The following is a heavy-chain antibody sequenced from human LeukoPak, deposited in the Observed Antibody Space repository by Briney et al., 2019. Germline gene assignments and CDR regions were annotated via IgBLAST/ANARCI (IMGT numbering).Heavy chain of an antibody. Sequence: LSGGSLRLSCAASGFTFSSYWMHWVRQAPGKGLVWVSRIFSDASSTNYADSVKGRFTISRDNAKNTLYLQMNSLRADDTAVYYCARVLPNSGRYFDYWGQGTLVIVSS. D-gene: IGHD6-19*01. CDR3: ARVLPNSGRYFDY. J-gene: IGHJ4*02. V-gene: IGHV3-74*01. CDR1: GFTFSSYW. CDR2: IFSDASST.